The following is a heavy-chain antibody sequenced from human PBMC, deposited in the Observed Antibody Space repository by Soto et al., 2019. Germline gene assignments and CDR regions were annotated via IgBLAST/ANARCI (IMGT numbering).Heavy chain of an antibody. J-gene: IGHJ4*02. CDR3: TSAYKRTSVTTGDLDY. V-gene: IGHV3-73*01. D-gene: IGHD4-17*01. Sequence: EVQLVESGGGLVQPGGSLKLSCEASGFTFSGSAMHWVRQASGKGLEWVGRIRSKAYSYATAYAASMKGRFTISRDDSKNTAYLQMNGLKAEDTAIYYCTSAYKRTSVTTGDLDYWGQGTLVTVSS. CDR2: IRSKAYSYAT. CDR1: GFTFSGSA.